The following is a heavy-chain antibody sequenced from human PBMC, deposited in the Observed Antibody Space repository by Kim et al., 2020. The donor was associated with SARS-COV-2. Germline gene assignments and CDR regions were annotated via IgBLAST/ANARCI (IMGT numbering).Heavy chain of an antibody. J-gene: IGHJ3*02. V-gene: IGHV3-9*01. Sequence: DSVKGRFTISRDNAKNSLYLQMNSLRAEDTALYYCAKDKGRRVAGDAFDIWGQGTMVTVSS. D-gene: IGHD6-19*01. CDR3: AKDKGRRVAGDAFDI.